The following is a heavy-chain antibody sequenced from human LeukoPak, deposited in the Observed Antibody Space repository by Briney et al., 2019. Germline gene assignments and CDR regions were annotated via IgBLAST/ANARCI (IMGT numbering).Heavy chain of an antibody. Sequence: PGGSLRLSCAASGFTVSNTYMSWVRQAPGRGWVWVSLIYSDGTTYYADSVKGRFTISRDNSKNTLYLQMNSLRAEDTAVYYCAKDSRTLFDYWGQGTLVTVSS. CDR3: AKDSRTLFDY. CDR2: IYSDGTT. J-gene: IGHJ4*02. V-gene: IGHV3-53*01. CDR1: GFTVSNTY. D-gene: IGHD1-14*01.